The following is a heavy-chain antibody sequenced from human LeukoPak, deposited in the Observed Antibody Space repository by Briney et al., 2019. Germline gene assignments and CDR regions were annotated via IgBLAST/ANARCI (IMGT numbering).Heavy chain of an antibody. V-gene: IGHV1-18*01. Sequence: ASVKVSCKASGYTFTSYGFSWVRQAPRQGLEWMGWISGYNGNTHYAQKFQDRVTMTTDTSTSTAYMELRSLRSDDTAVYYCARDGPYCSGGSCYDPGDYWGQGTLVTVSS. CDR2: ISGYNGNT. CDR3: ARDGPYCSGGSCYDPGDY. J-gene: IGHJ4*02. D-gene: IGHD2-15*01. CDR1: GYTFTSYG.